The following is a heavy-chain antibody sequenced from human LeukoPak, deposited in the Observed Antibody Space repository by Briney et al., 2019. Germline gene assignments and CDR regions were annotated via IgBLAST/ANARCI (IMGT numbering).Heavy chain of an antibody. CDR1: GLSFSTYS. D-gene: IGHD3-3*01. CDR2: ISSSSIYR. CDR3: ARVYYASWSGQPLSQHWLDP. V-gene: IGHV3-21*01. Sequence: PGGSLRLSCAASGLSFSTYSMNWVRQAPGKGLEWVSSISSSSIYRYYADSVKGRFTISRDNAKKSLYLQMNSLRAEDTAVYYCARVYYASWSGQPLSQHWLDPWGQGTLVTVSS. J-gene: IGHJ5*02.